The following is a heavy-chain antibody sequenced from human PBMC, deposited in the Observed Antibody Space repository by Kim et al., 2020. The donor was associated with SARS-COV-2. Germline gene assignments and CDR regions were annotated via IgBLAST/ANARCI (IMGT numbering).Heavy chain of an antibody. CDR3: ARDSGTYYDFWSGYSGYGMDV. V-gene: IGHV1-2*02. J-gene: IGHJ6*02. D-gene: IGHD3-3*01. CDR1: GYTFTGYY. Sequence: ASVKVSCKASGYTFTGYYMHWVRQAPGQGLEWMGWINPNSGGTNYAQKFQGRVTMTRDTSISTAYMELSRLRSDDMAVYYCARDSGTYYDFWSGYSGYGMDVWGQGTTVTVSS. CDR2: INPNSGGT.